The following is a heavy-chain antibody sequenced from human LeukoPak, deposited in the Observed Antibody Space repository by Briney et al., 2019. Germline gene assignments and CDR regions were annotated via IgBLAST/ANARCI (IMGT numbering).Heavy chain of an antibody. CDR1: GFTFSSYA. CDR2: ISSNGGST. V-gene: IGHV3-64D*06. Sequence: PGGSLRLSCSASGFTFSSYAMHWVRQAPGKGLEYVSAISSNGGSTYYADSVKGRFTIFRDNSRNTLYLQMSSLRAEDTAVYYCVKDSIAAVPDGAFDYWGQGTLVTVSS. CDR3: VKDSIAAVPDGAFDY. D-gene: IGHD6-13*01. J-gene: IGHJ4*02.